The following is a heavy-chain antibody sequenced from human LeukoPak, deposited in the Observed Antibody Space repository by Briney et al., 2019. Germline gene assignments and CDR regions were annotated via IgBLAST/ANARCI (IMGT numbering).Heavy chain of an antibody. CDR1: GGSFSGYY. V-gene: IGHV4-34*01. Sequence: SETLSLTCAVHGGSFSGYYWSWIRQPPGKGLEWIGEINHSGSTNYNPSLKSRVTISVDTSKNQFSLKLSSVTAADTAVYYCARAGDGIAVADFDYWGQGTLVTVSS. CDR2: INHSGST. J-gene: IGHJ4*02. CDR3: ARAGDGIAVADFDY. D-gene: IGHD6-19*01.